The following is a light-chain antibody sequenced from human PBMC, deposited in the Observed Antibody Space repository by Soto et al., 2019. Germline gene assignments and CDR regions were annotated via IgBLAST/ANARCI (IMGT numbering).Light chain of an antibody. Sequence: EIVMTQSPVILSVSPGERATLSCRASQNVNSDLAWYQQKPGQAPRLLIYGASTRATDIPARISGSGSGTDLTLTISSLQSEDFDVYYCQQYNKWPPLYTFGQGTKLEIK. CDR1: QNVNSD. V-gene: IGKV3-15*01. CDR2: GAS. CDR3: QQYNKWPPLYT. J-gene: IGKJ2*01.